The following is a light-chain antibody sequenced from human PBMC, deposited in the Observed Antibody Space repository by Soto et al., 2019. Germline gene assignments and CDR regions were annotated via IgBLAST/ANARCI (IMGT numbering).Light chain of an antibody. CDR3: QNYNGPPWT. V-gene: IGKV1-27*01. J-gene: IGKJ1*01. CDR1: QDISDY. CDR2: AAS. Sequence: DIQMTQSPSSLSASVGDRVTITCRASQDISDYLAWYQQKPGQVPKLLISAASILQSGVPSRFRGSASGTDFTLTIFGLQPEDFATYYCQNYNGPPWTFGQGTKVEVQ.